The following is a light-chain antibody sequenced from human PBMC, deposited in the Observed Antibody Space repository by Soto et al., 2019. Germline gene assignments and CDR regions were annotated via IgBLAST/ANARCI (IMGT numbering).Light chain of an antibody. CDR1: ENIDNY. Sequence: DIQLTQSPLSLSASLGDSVTVTCRASENIDNYLNWYRQKPGEAPQLIIYSASRLQRGGPGTFSGGGSGTDLSLTIHFSQSDDFATYFCQQSYSVPSYGPGTRVDMK. CDR3: QQSYSVPS. J-gene: IGKJ3*01. CDR2: SAS. V-gene: IGKV1-39*01.